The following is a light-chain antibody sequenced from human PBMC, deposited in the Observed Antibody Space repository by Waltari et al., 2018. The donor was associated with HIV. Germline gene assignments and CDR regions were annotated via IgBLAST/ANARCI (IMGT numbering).Light chain of an antibody. J-gene: IGLJ3*02. CDR2: EDS. Sequence: SSELTQPPSVSVSPGQTARITCPGDAFPKKYAYWYQQKSGQAPVLVIYEDSKRPSGIPERFSGSSSGTMATLTISGAQVEDEADYYCYSTDSSGNHRGVFGGGTKLTVL. V-gene: IGLV3-10*01. CDR3: YSTDSSGNHRGV. CDR1: AFPKKY.